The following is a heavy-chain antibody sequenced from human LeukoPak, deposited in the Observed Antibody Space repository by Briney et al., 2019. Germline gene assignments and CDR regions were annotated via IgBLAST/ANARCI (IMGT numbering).Heavy chain of an antibody. Sequence: GGSLRLSCVASGFTFGPYAMTWVRQAPGKGLEWVSAITASGGSTYYAQSVKGRFTISRDNSRNTLYLQMNRLRAEDTAVYYCAKGANYGDFLYFDYWGQGTLVTVSS. V-gene: IGHV3-23*01. J-gene: IGHJ4*02. CDR3: AKGANYGDFLYFDY. CDR2: ITASGGST. D-gene: IGHD4-17*01. CDR1: GFTFGPYA.